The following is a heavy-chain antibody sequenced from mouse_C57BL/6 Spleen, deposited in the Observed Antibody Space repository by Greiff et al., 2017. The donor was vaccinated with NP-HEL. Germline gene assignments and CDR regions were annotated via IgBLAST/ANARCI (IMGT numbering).Heavy chain of an antibody. J-gene: IGHJ4*01. CDR3: TRVYDYAMDY. V-gene: IGHV5-9-1*02. D-gene: IGHD2-3*01. Sequence: DVMLVESGEGLVKPGGSLKLSCAASGFTFSSYAMSWVRQTPEKRLEWVAYISSGGDYIYYAYTVKGRFTISRDNARNTLYLQMSSLKSEDTAMYYCTRVYDYAMDYWGQGTSVTVSS. CDR1: GFTFSSYA. CDR2: ISSGGDYI.